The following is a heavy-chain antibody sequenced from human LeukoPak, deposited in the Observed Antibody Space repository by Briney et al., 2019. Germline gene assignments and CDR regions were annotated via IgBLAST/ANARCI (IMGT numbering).Heavy chain of an antibody. CDR1: GFTFSSYD. V-gene: IGHV3-23*01. Sequence: GGSLRLSCAASGFTFSSYDMNWVRQAPGKGLEWVSSISTSGGRTYYDDSVKGRFTISRDNSKNTLYLQMNSLRAEDTAVYYCAKHRATSGLSTTDCWGQGALVTVSS. CDR2: ISTSGGRT. CDR3: AKHRATSGLSTTDC. D-gene: IGHD1-1*01. J-gene: IGHJ4*02.